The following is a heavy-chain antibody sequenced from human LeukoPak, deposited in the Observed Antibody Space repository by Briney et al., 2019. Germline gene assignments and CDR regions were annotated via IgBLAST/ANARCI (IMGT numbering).Heavy chain of an antibody. CDR3: AREIAAAGTCFDY. V-gene: IGHV3-30-3*01. J-gene: IGHJ4*02. Sequence: GGSLRLSCAGSGFTLSSAWMTWVRQAPGKGLEWVAVISYDGSNKYYADSVKGRFTISRDNSKNTLYLQMNSLRAEDTAVYYCAREIAAAGTCFDYWGQGTLVTVSS. CDR2: ISYDGSNK. D-gene: IGHD6-13*01. CDR1: GFTLSSAW.